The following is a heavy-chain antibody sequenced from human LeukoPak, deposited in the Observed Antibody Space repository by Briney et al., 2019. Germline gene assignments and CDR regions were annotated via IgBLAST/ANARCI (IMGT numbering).Heavy chain of an antibody. CDR2: VNDSGRT. CDR3: ARDYVDSSGPDAFDI. V-gene: IGHV4-34*01. Sequence: SETLSLTCAVYGGSFGGYYWCWIRQPPGKGLEWIGEVNDSGRTNYNASLKSRVTMSVDTSKNQFSLKLSSVTAADTAVYYCARDYVDSSGPDAFDIWGQGTMVTVSS. J-gene: IGHJ3*02. CDR1: GGSFGGYY. D-gene: IGHD3-22*01.